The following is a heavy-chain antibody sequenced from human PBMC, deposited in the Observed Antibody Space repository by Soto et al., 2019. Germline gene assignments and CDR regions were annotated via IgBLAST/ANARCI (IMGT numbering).Heavy chain of an antibody. J-gene: IGHJ6*02. CDR1: GGTFSSYA. CDR2: IIPIFGTA. D-gene: IGHD3-9*01. V-gene: IGHV1-69*01. CDR3: ARDTAISESYYYGMDV. Sequence: GGSVKVSCKASGGTFSSYAISWVRQAPGQGLEWMGGIIPIFGTANYAQKFQGRVTITADESTSTAYMELSSLRSEDTAVYYCARDTAISESYYYGMDVWGQGTTVTVSS.